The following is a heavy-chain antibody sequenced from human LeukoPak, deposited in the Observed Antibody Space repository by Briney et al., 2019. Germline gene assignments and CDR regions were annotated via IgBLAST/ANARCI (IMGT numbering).Heavy chain of an antibody. D-gene: IGHD4-17*01. CDR2: IKQDGSEK. J-gene: IGHJ5*02. CDR3: ARVNGTTVTTSYDWFDP. Sequence: PGGSLRLSCAASGFTFSSYWMSWVRQAPGKGLEWVANIKQDGSEKYYVDSVKGRFTISRDNAKNSLYLQMNSLRAEDTAVYYCARVNGTTVTTSYDWFDPWGQGTLVTVSS. CDR1: GFTFSSYW. V-gene: IGHV3-7*01.